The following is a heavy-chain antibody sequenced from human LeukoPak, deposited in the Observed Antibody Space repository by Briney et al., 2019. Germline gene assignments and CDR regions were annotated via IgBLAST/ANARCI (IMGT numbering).Heavy chain of an antibody. Sequence: GGTLRLSRAASGFTFSSYSMSWVRQAPGKGLEWVSAISGSGGSTYYADSVKGRFTISRDNSKNTLYLQMNSLRAEDTAVYYCAKDAIVSEYYYYYMNVWGKGTTVTISS. CDR3: AKDAIVSEYYYYYMNV. D-gene: IGHD1-26*01. CDR1: GFTFSSYS. V-gene: IGHV3-23*01. CDR2: ISGSGGST. J-gene: IGHJ6*03.